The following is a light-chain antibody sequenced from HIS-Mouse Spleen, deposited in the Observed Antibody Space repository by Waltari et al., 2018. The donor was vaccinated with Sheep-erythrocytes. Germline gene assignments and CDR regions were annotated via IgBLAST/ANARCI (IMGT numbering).Light chain of an antibody. Sequence: QSVLTQPPSVSEAPRQRVTIPCSGSSSNIENNAVNCYQQLPGKAPKLLIYYDDLLPSGVSDRFSGSKSGTSASLAISGLQSEDEADYYCAAWDDSLNGWVFGGGTKLTVL. CDR2: YDD. CDR3: AAWDDSLNGWV. J-gene: IGLJ3*02. V-gene: IGLV1-36*01. CDR1: SSNIENNA.